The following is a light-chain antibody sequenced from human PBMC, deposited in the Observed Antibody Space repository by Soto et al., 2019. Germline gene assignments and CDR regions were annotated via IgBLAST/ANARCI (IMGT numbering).Light chain of an antibody. CDR3: QQYGSSPSGT. CDR2: GAS. Sequence: EIVMTQSPATLSVSPGERATLSCSASQSISSNLAYYQQKLGQAPRLLMYGASTRATGIPARFSGSGSGTDFPLTISSLQSEDFAVYYCQQYGSSPSGTFGQGTKLEIK. J-gene: IGKJ2*01. CDR1: QSISSN. V-gene: IGKV3-15*01.